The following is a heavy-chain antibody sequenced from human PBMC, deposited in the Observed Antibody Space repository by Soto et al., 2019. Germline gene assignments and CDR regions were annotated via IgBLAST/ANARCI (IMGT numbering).Heavy chain of an antibody. CDR3: ALAPRIVVVTAIENWFDP. V-gene: IGHV1-18*01. CDR1: GYTFTSYG. D-gene: IGHD2-21*02. Sequence: ASVKVSCKASGYTFTSYGISWVRQAPGQGLEWMGWISAYNGNTNYAQKLQGRVTMTTDTSTSTAYMELRSLRSDDTAMYYCALAPRIVVVTAIENWFDPWGQGTLVTVSS. J-gene: IGHJ5*02. CDR2: ISAYNGNT.